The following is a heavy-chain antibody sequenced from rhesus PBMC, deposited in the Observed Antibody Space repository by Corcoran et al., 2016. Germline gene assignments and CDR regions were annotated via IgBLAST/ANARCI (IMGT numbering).Heavy chain of an antibody. Sequence: QVQLQESGPGVVKPSETLSLTCAVSGYSISSGYDWSWIRQPPGKGLEWIGYIYGSSGSNNYNPSLKNRVTISKDTSKNQFSLKLSSVTAADTAGYYCAKSGARGYSGYGDLDYWGQGVLVTVSS. V-gene: IGHV4-76*01. CDR1: GYSISSGYD. J-gene: IGHJ4*01. D-gene: IGHD5-42*01. CDR3: AKSGARGYSGYGDLDY. CDR2: IYGSSGSN.